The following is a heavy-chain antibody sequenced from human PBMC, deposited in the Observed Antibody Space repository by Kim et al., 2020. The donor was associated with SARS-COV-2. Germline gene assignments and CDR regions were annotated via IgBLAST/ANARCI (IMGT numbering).Heavy chain of an antibody. Sequence: GRFTITRNNSKTTLYLQMNSLRAEDTAVYYCARDRVVPGASYYYYYGMDVWGQGTTVTVSS. V-gene: IGHV3-53*04. CDR3: ARDRVVPGASYYYYYGMDV. D-gene: IGHD2-15*01. J-gene: IGHJ6*02.